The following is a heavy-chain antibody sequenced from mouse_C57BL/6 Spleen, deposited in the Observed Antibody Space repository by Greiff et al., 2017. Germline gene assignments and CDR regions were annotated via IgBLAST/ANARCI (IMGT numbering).Heavy chain of an antibody. CDR2: INPSDSYT. CDR1: GYTFTSYW. CDR3: ASEVYGNYEAWFAY. J-gene: IGHJ3*01. D-gene: IGHD2-1*01. V-gene: IGHV1-50*01. Sequence: VQLQQPGAELVKPGASVKLSCKASGYTFTSYWMQWVKQRPGQGLEWIGEINPSDSYTNYNQKFKGKATLTVDTSSSTAYMQLCSLTSEDAAVYYCASEVYGNYEAWFAYWGQGTLVTVSA.